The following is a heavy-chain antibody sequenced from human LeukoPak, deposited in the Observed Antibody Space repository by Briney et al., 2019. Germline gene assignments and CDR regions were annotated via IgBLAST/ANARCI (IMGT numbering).Heavy chain of an antibody. D-gene: IGHD3-22*01. CDR2: INSDGSST. Sequence: GGSLRLSCAASGFTFSSYWTHWVRQAPGKGLVWVSRINSDGSSTSYADSVKGRFTISRDNAKNTLYLQMNSLRAEDTAVYYCARDSSGYYYPFDYSGQGTLVTVSS. CDR3: ARDSSGYYYPFDY. J-gene: IGHJ4*02. CDR1: GFTFSSYW. V-gene: IGHV3-74*01.